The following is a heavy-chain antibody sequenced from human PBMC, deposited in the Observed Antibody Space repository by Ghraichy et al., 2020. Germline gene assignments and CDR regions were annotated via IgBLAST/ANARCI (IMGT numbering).Heavy chain of an antibody. V-gene: IGHV3-30-3*01. Sequence: GESLNISCAASGFTFSSYAMHWVRQAPGKGLEWVAVISYDGSNKYYADSVKGRFTISRDNSKNTLYLQMNSLRAEDTAVYYCARSHCTNGVCALFDCWGQGTLVTVSS. CDR3: ARSHCTNGVCALFDC. CDR2: ISYDGSNK. D-gene: IGHD2-8*01. CDR1: GFTFSSYA. J-gene: IGHJ4*02.